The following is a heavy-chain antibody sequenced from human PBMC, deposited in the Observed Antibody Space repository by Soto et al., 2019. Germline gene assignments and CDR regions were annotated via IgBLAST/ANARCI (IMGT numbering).Heavy chain of an antibody. V-gene: IGHV3-33*01. CDR3: ARGCYGDYVEGMDV. J-gene: IGHJ6*01. CDR2: IWYDGSNT. Sequence: QVQLVESGGGVVQPGRSLRLSCAASGFSFSTYGMHWVRQAPGKGLEWVAVIWYDGSNTYDADAVKGRFAISRDNSKNTLYLQMKSLIAEDTAGYCCARGCYGDYVEGMDVWGQGTMVTVSS. D-gene: IGHD4-17*01. CDR1: GFSFSTYG.